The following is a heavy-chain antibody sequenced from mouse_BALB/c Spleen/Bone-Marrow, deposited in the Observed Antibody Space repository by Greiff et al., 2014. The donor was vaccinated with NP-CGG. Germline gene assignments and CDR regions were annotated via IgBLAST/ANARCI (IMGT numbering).Heavy chain of an antibody. CDR2: LSYSGST. J-gene: IGHJ2*01. CDR1: GYSITSDYA. CDR3: ARYDYDGVDY. V-gene: IGHV3-2*02. Sequence: VPLVESGPGLVTPSQSLSLTCPVTGYSITSDYAWNWIRQFPGNKLEWMGYLSYSGSTSYNPSLKSRISITRDTSKNQFFLQLNSVTTEDTATYYCARYDYDGVDYWGQGTTLTVSP. D-gene: IGHD2-4*01.